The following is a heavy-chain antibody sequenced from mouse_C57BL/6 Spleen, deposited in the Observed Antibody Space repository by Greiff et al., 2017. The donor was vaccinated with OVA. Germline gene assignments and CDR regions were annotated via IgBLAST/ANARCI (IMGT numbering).Heavy chain of an antibody. CDR2: INPGSGGT. CDR3: ARSYGYGGAY. V-gene: IGHV1-54*01. CDR1: GYAFTNYL. D-gene: IGHD2-2*01. J-gene: IGHJ3*01. Sequence: QVQLQQSGAELVRPGTSVKVSCKASGYAFTNYLIEWVKQRPGQGLEWIGVINPGSGGTNYNEKFKGKATLTADKSSSTAYMQLSSLTSEDSAVYFCARSYGYGGAYWGQGTLVTVSA.